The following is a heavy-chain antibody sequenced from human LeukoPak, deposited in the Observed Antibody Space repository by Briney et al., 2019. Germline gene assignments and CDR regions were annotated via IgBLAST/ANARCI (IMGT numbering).Heavy chain of an antibody. V-gene: IGHV4-30-2*01. CDR2: IYHSGST. CDR3: ARGLVGATHSSDYYYYMDV. D-gene: IGHD1-26*01. Sequence: SETLSLTCTVSGGSISSGGYYWSWIRQPPGKGLEWIGYIYHSGSTYYNPSLKSRVTISVDTSKNQFSLKLSSVTAADTAVYYCARGLVGATHSSDYYYYMDVWGKGTTVTVSS. J-gene: IGHJ6*03. CDR1: GGSISSGGYY.